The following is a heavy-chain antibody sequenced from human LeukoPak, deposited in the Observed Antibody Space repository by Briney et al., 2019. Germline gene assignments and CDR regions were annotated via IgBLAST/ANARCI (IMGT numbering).Heavy chain of an antibody. CDR3: ARGPGYYYDSSGYYYGDFDY. J-gene: IGHJ4*02. CDR2: INHSGST. CDR1: GGSFSGYY. D-gene: IGHD3-22*01. Sequence: PSETLSLTCAVYGGSFSGYYWSWIRQPPGKGLEWIGDINHSGSTNYNPSLKSRVTISVDTSKNQFSLKLSSVTAADTAVYYCARGPGYYYDSSGYYYGDFDYWGQGTLVTVSS. V-gene: IGHV4-34*01.